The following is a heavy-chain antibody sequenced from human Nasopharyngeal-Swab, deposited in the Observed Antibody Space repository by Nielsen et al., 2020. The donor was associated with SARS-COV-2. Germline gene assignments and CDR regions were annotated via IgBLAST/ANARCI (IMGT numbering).Heavy chain of an antibody. CDR2: FDPEDGET. CDR1: GYTLTELS. Sequence: ASVNVSCKVSGYTLTELSMHWVRQAPGKGLEWMGGFDPEDGETIYAQKFQGRVTMTEDTSTDTAYMELSSLRSEDTAVYYCATGEPYVWGSYRYDYWGQGTLVTVSS. V-gene: IGHV1-24*01. J-gene: IGHJ4*02. CDR3: ATGEPYVWGSYRYDY. D-gene: IGHD3-16*02.